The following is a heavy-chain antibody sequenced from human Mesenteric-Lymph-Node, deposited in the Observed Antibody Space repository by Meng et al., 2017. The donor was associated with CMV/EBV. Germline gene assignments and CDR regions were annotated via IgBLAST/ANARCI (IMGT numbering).Heavy chain of an antibody. CDR2: IKQDGSEK. CDR1: GFTFSSYW. CDR3: ARDDNWNYLGYFDY. Sequence: GESLKISCAASGFTFSSYWMSWVRQAPGKGLEWVANIKQDGSEKYYVDSVKGRFTISRDNAKNSLYLQMNSLRAEDTAVYYCARDDNWNYLGYFDYWGQGTLVTVSS. J-gene: IGHJ4*02. V-gene: IGHV3-7*01. D-gene: IGHD1-7*01.